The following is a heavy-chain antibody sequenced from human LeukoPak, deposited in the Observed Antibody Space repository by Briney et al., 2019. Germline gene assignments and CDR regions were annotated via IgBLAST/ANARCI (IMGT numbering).Heavy chain of an antibody. CDR3: AKDDLGLG. J-gene: IGHJ4*02. D-gene: IGHD3/OR15-3a*01. CDR1: GFTFSSYA. V-gene: IGHV3-30-3*01. Sequence: EGSLRLSCAASGFTFSSYAMHWVRQAPGKGLEWVAVISYDGSNKYYADSVKGRFTISRDNSKNTLYLQMNSLRAEDTAVYYCAKDDLGLGWGQGTLVTVSS. CDR2: ISYDGSNK.